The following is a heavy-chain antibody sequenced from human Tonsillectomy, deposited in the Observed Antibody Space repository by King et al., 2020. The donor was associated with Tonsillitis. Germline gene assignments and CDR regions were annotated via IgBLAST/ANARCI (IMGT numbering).Heavy chain of an antibody. D-gene: IGHD4-11*01. Sequence: VQLQQWGAGLLKPSETLSLTCAVYGGSFSGYYWSWIRQPPGKGLEWIGEINHSGSTNYNPSLKSRVTISVDTSKNQFSLKLSSVTAADTAVYYCARGMLHSNYNYSYYYMDVWGKGTPVTVSS. V-gene: IGHV4-34*01. CDR1: GGSFSGYY. J-gene: IGHJ6*03. CDR3: ARGMLHSNYNYSYYYMDV. CDR2: INHSGST.